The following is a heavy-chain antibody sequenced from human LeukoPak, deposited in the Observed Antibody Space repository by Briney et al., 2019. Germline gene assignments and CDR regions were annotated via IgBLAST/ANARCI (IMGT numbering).Heavy chain of an antibody. CDR2: ISGSGGST. CDR1: GFTFSSYV. J-gene: IGHJ4*02. D-gene: IGHD1-26*01. CDR3: AKRSGSYPNFAFDY. Sequence: QAGGSLRLSCAASGFTFSSYVMSWVRQAPGKGLEWVSSISGSGGSTDYADSVKGRFTISRDNSKNTLYLQMNSLRGEDTAVYYCAKRSGSYPNFAFDYWGQGTLVTVSS. V-gene: IGHV3-23*01.